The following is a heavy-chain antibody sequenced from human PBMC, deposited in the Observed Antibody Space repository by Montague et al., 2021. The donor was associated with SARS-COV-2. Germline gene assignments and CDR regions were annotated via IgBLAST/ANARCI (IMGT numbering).Heavy chain of an antibody. CDR1: GGSISSCSYC. CDR2: ISYNGST. CDR3: AADYGERDWFDP. V-gene: IGHV4-39*01. Sequence: SETLSLTCTVSGGSISSCSYCWGWIRQRPGKGLEGFVRISYNGSTYYNLNIKSPVTISVDTSKNQFTLKLSSVTAADTAVYYCAADYGERDWFDPWGQGTLVTVSS. D-gene: IGHD4-17*01. J-gene: IGHJ5*02.